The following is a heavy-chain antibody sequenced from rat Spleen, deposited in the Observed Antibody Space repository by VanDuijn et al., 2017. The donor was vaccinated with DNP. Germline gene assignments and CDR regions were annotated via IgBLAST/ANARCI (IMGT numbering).Heavy chain of an antibody. D-gene: IGHD2-6*01. V-gene: IGHV4-2*01. CDR2: INKDSSTI. CDR3: ARTAYYAMDA. Sequence: MGWVRQAPGKGLEWIGEINKDSSTIKYNPSLKDKFTISRDNGQNTLYLQMSKLGSEDTAIYYCARTAYYAMDAWGQGTSVTVSS. J-gene: IGHJ4*01.